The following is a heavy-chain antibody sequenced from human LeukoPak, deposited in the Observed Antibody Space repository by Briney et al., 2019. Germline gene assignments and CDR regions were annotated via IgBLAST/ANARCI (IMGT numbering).Heavy chain of an antibody. D-gene: IGHD2-15*01. CDR1: GFTFSSYA. J-gene: IGHJ3*02. CDR2: ISSNGGST. CDR3: VKELGCSGGCCYVGGYIDAFDI. Sequence: PGGSLRLSCSASGFTFSSYAMHWVRQAPGKGLEYVSAISSNGGSTYYADSVKGRFTISRDNSKNTLYLQMSSLRAEDTAVYYCVKELGCSGGCCYVGGYIDAFDIWGQGTMVTVSS. V-gene: IGHV3-64D*09.